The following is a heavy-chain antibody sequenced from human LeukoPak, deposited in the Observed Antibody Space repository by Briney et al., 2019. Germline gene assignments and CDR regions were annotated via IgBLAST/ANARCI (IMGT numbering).Heavy chain of an antibody. Sequence: SETLSLTCTVSGGSISSSSYYWGWIRQPPGKGLEWIGSIYYSGSTYYNPSLKSRVTISVDTSKNQFSLKLSSVTAADTAVYYCARDTPDFWSGYRITWFDPWGQGTLVTVSS. V-gene: IGHV4-39*02. CDR1: GGSISSSSYY. D-gene: IGHD3-3*01. CDR3: ARDTPDFWSGYRITWFDP. CDR2: IYYSGST. J-gene: IGHJ5*02.